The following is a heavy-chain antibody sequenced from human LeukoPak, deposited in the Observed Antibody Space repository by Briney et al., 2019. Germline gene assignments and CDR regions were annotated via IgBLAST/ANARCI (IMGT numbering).Heavy chain of an antibody. CDR2: ISSNGGST. CDR3: ARDSHTTILPPYCYYYMDV. V-gene: IGHV3-64*01. J-gene: IGHJ6*03. CDR1: GFSFSSYV. Sequence: GGSLRLSCAASGFSFSSYVMSWVRQVPGKGLEYVSAISSNGGSTYYANSVKGRFTISRDNSKNTLYLQMGSLRAEDMAVYYCARDSHTTILPPYCYYYMDVWGKGTTVTVSS. D-gene: IGHD3-3*01.